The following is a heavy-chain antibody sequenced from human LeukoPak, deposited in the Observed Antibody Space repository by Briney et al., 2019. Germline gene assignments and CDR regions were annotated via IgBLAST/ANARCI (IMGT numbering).Heavy chain of an antibody. CDR2: IYSGGST. CDR3: ARASMVVVRGVIKKYYFDY. Sequence: GGSLRLSCAASGFTVSSNYMSWVRQAPGKGLERVSVIYSGGSTYYADSVKGRFTISRDNSKNTLYLQMNSLRAEDTAVYYCARASMVVVRGVIKKYYFDYWGQGTLVTVSS. CDR1: GFTVSSNY. D-gene: IGHD3-10*01. V-gene: IGHV3-53*01. J-gene: IGHJ4*02.